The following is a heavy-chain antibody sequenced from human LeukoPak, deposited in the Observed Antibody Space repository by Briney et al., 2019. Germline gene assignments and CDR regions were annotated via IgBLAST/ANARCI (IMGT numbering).Heavy chain of an antibody. Sequence: PGRSLRLSCAASGFTFSSYGMHWVRQAPGKGLEWVAVISYDGSNKYYADSVKGRFTISRDNSKNTLYLQMNSLRAEDTAVYYCAKDRDGYNFPLLDYWGQGTLVTVSS. J-gene: IGHJ4*02. CDR1: GFTFSSYG. CDR2: ISYDGSNK. V-gene: IGHV3-30*18. CDR3: AKDRDGYNFPLLDY. D-gene: IGHD5-24*01.